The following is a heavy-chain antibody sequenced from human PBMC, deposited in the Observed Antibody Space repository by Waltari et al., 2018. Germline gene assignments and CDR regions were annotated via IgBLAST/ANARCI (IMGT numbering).Heavy chain of an antibody. J-gene: IGHJ5*02. V-gene: IGHV3-21*01. Sequence: EVQLMESGGGLVKPGGSLRLSCAASGFSFSTYNMNWVRQARGKGLEWYASGSSNGAYIHYADSVRGRFTISRDNAKTSLYLQMNGLRDEDTAVYYCARGGWGFYLDLWGQGALVTVSS. CDR1: GFSFSTYN. CDR3: ARGGWGFYLDL. CDR2: GSSNGAYI. D-gene: IGHD7-27*01.